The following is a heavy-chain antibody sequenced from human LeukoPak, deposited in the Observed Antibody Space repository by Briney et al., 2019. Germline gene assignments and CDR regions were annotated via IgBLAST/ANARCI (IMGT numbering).Heavy chain of an antibody. CDR2: IYYSGST. CDR3: ARGNRVRYWSSTSCYRPLDY. Sequence: PSQTLSLTCTVSGVSISSGDYYWSWIRQPPGKGLEWIGYIYYSGSTYYNPSLKSRVTISVDTSKNQFSLKLSSVTAADTAVYYCARGNRVRYWSSTSCYRPLDYWGQGTLVTVSS. CDR1: GVSISSGDYY. J-gene: IGHJ4*02. V-gene: IGHV4-30-4*08. D-gene: IGHD2-2*01.